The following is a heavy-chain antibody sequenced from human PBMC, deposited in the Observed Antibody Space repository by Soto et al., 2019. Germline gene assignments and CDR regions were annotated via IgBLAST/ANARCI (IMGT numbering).Heavy chain of an antibody. CDR3: SRSLDS. CDR2: INPDGSEK. Sequence: LRLSCAASGFTFSSFWMDWVRQAPGKGLEWVANINPDGSEKHYVDSVKGRFTISRDNAKNSLYLQMSRLTAEDSALYYCSRSLDSWGQGTRVTVSS. J-gene: IGHJ4*02. CDR1: GFTFSSFW. V-gene: IGHV3-7*01.